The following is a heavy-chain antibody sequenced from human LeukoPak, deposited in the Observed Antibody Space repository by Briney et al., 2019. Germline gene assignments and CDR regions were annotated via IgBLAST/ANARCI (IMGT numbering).Heavy chain of an antibody. J-gene: IGHJ4*02. CDR1: GFTRSSYW. V-gene: IGHV3-74*01. CDR3: LRDCSTPACHKAIEDN. CDR2: INADGSIT. D-gene: IGHD2-2*01. Sequence: PGGSLRLSCVGSGFTRSSYWMHWVRQAPGKGLVWVSRINADGSITSYADSVKGRFTISRDNAKNTLYLQMNSLRAEDTAVYYCLRDCSTPACHKAIEDNWGQGTLVTVSS.